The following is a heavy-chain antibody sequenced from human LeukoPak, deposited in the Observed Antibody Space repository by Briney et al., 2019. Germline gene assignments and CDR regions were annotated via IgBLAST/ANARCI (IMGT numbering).Heavy chain of an antibody. CDR2: INQDGSEK. CDR3: VRGKGWLDP. Sequence: GGSLRLSCAASGLTVSSNYMSWVRQAPGKGLEWAANINQDGSEKNYVDSVKGRFTISRDNAKNSVYLQMNSLRAEDTAVYYCVRGKGWLDPWGQGILVTVSS. V-gene: IGHV3-7*03. J-gene: IGHJ5*02. CDR1: GLTVSSNY.